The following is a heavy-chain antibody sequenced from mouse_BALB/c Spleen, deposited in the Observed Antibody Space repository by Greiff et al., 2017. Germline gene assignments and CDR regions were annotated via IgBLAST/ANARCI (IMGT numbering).Heavy chain of an antibody. J-gene: IGHJ4*01. CDR3: TSLYYYGSSRYAMDY. Sequence: EVKLVESGGGLVKPGGSLKLSCAASGFTFSSYTMSWVRQTPEKRLEWVATISSGGSYTYYPDSVKGRFTISRDNAKNTLYLQMSSLKSEDTAMYYCTSLYYYGSSRYAMDYWGQGTSVTVSS. V-gene: IGHV5-6-4*01. CDR1: GFTFSSYT. D-gene: IGHD1-1*01. CDR2: ISSGGSYT.